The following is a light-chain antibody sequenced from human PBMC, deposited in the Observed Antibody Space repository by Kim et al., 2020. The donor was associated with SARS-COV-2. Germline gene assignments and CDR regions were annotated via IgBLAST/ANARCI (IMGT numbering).Light chain of an antibody. Sequence: EIVLTKSPGTLSLSPGERATLSCRASQSDGSNYLAWYQQRPGQPPRLLIYAASSRATGIPDRFSGSGSGTDFTLTISRLEPEDFAVYYCQHYGTSSYTFGQGTKLEI. CDR1: QSDGSNY. CDR3: QHYGTSSYT. V-gene: IGKV3-20*01. CDR2: AAS. J-gene: IGKJ2*01.